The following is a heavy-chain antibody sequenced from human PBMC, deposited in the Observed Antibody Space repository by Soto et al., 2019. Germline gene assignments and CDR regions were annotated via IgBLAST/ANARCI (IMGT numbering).Heavy chain of an antibody. D-gene: IGHD3-10*01. Sequence: QVQLVQSGAEAGKPGSSVKVSCRASGGIFSSFTISWVRQAPGQGLEWLGGSIPIFDTPTYAQNFQGRVTITADQSTNTVYMELSSLRSEDTAVYYCATHGATTMARGAMNHYYYVMDVWGQGTTVTVSS. CDR2: SIPIFDTP. J-gene: IGHJ6*02. CDR1: GGIFSSFT. V-gene: IGHV1-69*01. CDR3: ATHGATTMARGAMNHYYYVMDV.